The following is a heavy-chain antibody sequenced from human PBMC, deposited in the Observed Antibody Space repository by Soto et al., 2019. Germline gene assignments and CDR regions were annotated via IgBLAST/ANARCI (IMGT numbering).Heavy chain of an antibody. CDR1: GFTFSNYG. Sequence: PGGSLRLSCAVSGFTFSNYGMHWVRQAPGKGLEWVAVISNDGRSRNYANSVEGRFTISRDNSKNTLFMQLNNLRVEDTAVYHWAKVGGLCTSTNCSSQGRSYFDYWGQGALVTVSS. D-gene: IGHD2-2*01. V-gene: IGHV3-30*18. CDR2: ISNDGRSR. J-gene: IGHJ4*02. CDR3: AKVGGLCTSTNCSSQGRSYFDY.